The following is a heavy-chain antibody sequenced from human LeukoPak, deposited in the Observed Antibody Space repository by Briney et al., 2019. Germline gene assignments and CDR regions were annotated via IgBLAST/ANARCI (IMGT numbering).Heavy chain of an antibody. D-gene: IGHD4-17*01. V-gene: IGHV4-4*07. CDR2: IYTSGTT. Sequence: SETLSLTCTVSGGSISSYYWSWIRQPAGKGLERIGRIYTSGTTHYNPSLKSRVTMSVDTSKNQFSLTLSSVTAADTAVYYCARLSTVTTSFDYWGQGTLVTVSS. CDR1: GGSISSYY. J-gene: IGHJ4*02. CDR3: ARLSTVTTSFDY.